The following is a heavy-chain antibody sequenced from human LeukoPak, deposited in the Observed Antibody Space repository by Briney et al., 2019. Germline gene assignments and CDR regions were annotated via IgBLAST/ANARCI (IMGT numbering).Heavy chain of an antibody. CDR1: GASVGSAGYY. J-gene: IGHJ4*02. CDR3: ARTQSQSGSYRYYFGY. V-gene: IGHV4-61*08. Sequence: SETLSLTCTVSGASVGSAGYYWRWMRQPPGGGREWIGYIYYIRNTNYNPSLKSRVTMSLDPSKNQFSLKLNSVTAADTAVYYCARTQSQSGSYRYYFGYWGQGTLVTVSS. CDR2: IYYIRNT. D-gene: IGHD3-16*02.